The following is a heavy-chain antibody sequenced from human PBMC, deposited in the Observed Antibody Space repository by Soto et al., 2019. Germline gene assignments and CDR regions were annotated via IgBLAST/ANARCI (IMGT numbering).Heavy chain of an antibody. D-gene: IGHD3-16*01. J-gene: IGHJ5*01. CDR3: ARTPAAMITDRYNWFDS. Sequence: GGSLRLSCVASGFTFADYAMHWGRGIPGTGLEWVAVISYSGDRQYYAESVKGRFTISRYNYKKTLYLQMFSLTSEDSAVFYCARTPAAMITDRYNWFDSWGPGTQVTVSS. CDR2: ISYSGDRQ. V-gene: IGHV3-30*01. CDR1: GFTFADYA.